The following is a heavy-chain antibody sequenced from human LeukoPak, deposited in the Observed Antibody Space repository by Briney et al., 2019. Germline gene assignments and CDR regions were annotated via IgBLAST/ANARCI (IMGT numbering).Heavy chain of an antibody. CDR2: ISDDTYNI. CDR3: TRHQRASQYYFDY. V-gene: IGHV3-48*01. Sequence: GGSLRLSCAASGFTFSSHSVSWVRQAPGRGLEWVSFISDDTYNIYYADSVRGRFTVSRDNARDSLYLQLNSLRAEDTAVYYCTRHQRASQYYFDYWGQGTLVTASS. J-gene: IGHJ4*02. CDR1: GFTFSSHS.